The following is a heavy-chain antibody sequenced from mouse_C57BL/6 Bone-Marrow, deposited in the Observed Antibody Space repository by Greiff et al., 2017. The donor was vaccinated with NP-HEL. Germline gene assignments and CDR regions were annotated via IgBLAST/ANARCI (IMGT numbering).Heavy chain of an antibody. CDR2: IYPGSGST. CDR1: GYTFTSYW. J-gene: IGHJ1*03. D-gene: IGHD2-2*01. V-gene: IGHV1-55*01. CDR3: AKEGDLLWLRRNWYFDV. Sequence: QVQLQQPGAELVKPGASVKMSCKASGYTFTSYWITWVKQRPGQGLEWIGDIYPGSGSTNYNEKFKSKATLTVDTSSSTAYMQLSSLTSEDSAVYYCAKEGDLLWLRRNWYFDVWGTGTTVTVSS.